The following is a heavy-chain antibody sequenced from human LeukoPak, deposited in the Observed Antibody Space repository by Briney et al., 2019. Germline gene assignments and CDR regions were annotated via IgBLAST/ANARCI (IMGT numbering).Heavy chain of an antibody. CDR2: INQEGNDK. V-gene: IGHV3-7*03. J-gene: IGHJ1*01. CDR1: GFTFRNYW. D-gene: IGHD2-21*01. Sequence: GGSLRLSCVASGFTFRNYWMTWVRQAPGKGLEWVANINQEGNDKYYVDSVKGRFIISRDNTKNSLFLQMNSLRAEDTAVYYCVVTRTRGDHWGQGTLVTVSS. CDR3: VVTRTRGDH.